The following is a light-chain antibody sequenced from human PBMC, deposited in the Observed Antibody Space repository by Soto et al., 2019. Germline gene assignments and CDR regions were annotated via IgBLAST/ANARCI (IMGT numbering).Light chain of an antibody. CDR2: GAY. J-gene: IGKJ5*01. Sequence: EIVMTQSPATLSVSLGERATFFCRASQSVASSHLAWYRQKPGQAPRLLIYGAYSRATGIQDRFSGSGSGTDFTLTIRRLEPEDFAVYYCKQYGSSPFGFGQGTRLEIK. CDR1: QSVASSH. CDR3: KQYGSSPFG. V-gene: IGKV3-20*01.